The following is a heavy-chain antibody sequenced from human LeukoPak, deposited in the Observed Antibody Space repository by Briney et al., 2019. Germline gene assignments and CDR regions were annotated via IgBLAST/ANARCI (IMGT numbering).Heavy chain of an antibody. Sequence: ASVKVSCKVSGYTLTELSMHWVRQAPGKGLEWMGGFDPEDGERIYAQKFQGRVTMTEDTSTDTAYMELSSLRSEDTAVYYCATGRENYYDSSGYPQGFDYWGQGTLVTVSS. V-gene: IGHV1-24*01. CDR3: ATGRENYYDSSGYPQGFDY. D-gene: IGHD3-22*01. CDR1: GYTLTELS. J-gene: IGHJ4*02. CDR2: FDPEDGER.